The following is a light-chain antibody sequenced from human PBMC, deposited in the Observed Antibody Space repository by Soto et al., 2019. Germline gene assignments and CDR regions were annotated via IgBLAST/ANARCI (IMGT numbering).Light chain of an antibody. Sequence: SVVTQPGSVSGSPGQSITISCTGTSSDVGGYNYVSWYQQHPGKAPKLMIYEVSNRPSGVSNRFSGSKSGNTASLTISGLQAEDEADYYCSSYTSSSTLVFGTGTNVTVL. J-gene: IGLJ1*01. CDR1: SSDVGGYNY. CDR3: SSYTSSSTLV. V-gene: IGLV2-14*01. CDR2: EVS.